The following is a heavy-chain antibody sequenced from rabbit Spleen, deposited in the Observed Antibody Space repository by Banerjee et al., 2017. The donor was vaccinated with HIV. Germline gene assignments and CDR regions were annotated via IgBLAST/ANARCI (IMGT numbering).Heavy chain of an antibody. CDR3: ARDTGSSFSSYGMDL. J-gene: IGHJ6*01. CDR2: MYAGSSGFT. D-gene: IGHD8-1*01. CDR1: AFSVYSGYD. Sequence: EEAGGVVVTPASSLTLMCKRSAFSVYSGYDMCWVRQAPGKGLEWIASMYAGSSGFTYSATWAKGRFTISKSSSTTVTLQMTSLTAADTATYFCARDTGSSFSSYGMDLWGAGTLVTVS. V-gene: IGHV1S40*01.